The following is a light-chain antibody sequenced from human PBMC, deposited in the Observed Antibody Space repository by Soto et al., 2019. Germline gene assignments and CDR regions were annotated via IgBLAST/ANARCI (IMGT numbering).Light chain of an antibody. CDR3: LKDYNYPRT. V-gene: IGKV1-6*01. Sequence: AIQMTQSPSSLSASVGDRVTITCRASQGIRNDLGWYQQKPGKAPKLLIYAASSLQSGVPSRFSGSGSGTDFTLPISSLQPEDFATYYCLKDYNYPRTFGQGTKLEIK. J-gene: IGKJ2*01. CDR2: AAS. CDR1: QGIRND.